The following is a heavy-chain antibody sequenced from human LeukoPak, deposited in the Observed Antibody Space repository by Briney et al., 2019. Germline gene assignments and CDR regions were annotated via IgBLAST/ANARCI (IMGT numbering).Heavy chain of an antibody. V-gene: IGHV3-30*02. CDR3: AKDVVGQQWVENY. CDR2: IHYDGSIK. J-gene: IGHJ4*02. CDR1: GFIFSNYG. Sequence: GGSLRLSCAASGFIFSNYGIHWVRQSPGKGLEGVAYIHYDGSIKLYRDSVKGRFTISRDNSKNTVHLQMNSVGPEDTALYYCAKDVVGQQWVENYWGQGTLVTVSS. D-gene: IGHD6-19*01.